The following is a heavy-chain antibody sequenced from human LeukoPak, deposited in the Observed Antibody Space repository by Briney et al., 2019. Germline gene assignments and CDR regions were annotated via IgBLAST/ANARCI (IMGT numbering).Heavy chain of an antibody. J-gene: IGHJ3*02. CDR2: ISSGSNYI. V-gene: IGHV3-21*01. D-gene: IGHD1-26*01. Sequence: AGGSLRLSCAASGFTFSSFSMDWVRQAPGKGLEWVSSISSGSNYIYYADSVKGRFTISRDNAKNPLYLQMNSLRAEDTAVYYCASGSATRLGAFDIWREGTVVTAS. CDR3: ASGSATRLGAFDI. CDR1: GFTFSSFS.